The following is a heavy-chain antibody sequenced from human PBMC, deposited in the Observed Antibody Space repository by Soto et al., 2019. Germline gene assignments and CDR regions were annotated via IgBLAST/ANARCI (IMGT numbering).Heavy chain of an antibody. CDR2: IWYDGSNK. V-gene: IGHV3-33*01. D-gene: IGHD1-26*01. Sequence: GGSLRLSCAASGFTFSSYGMHWVRQAPGKGLEWVAVIWYDGSNKYYADSVKGRFTISRDNSKNTLYLQMNSLRAEDTAVYYCARVIVGATEGPLDYWGQGTLVTVSS. CDR3: ARVIVGATEGPLDY. J-gene: IGHJ4*02. CDR1: GFTFSSYG.